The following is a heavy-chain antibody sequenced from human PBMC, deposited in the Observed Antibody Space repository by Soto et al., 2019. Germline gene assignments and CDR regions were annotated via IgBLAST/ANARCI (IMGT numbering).Heavy chain of an antibody. V-gene: IGHV4-39*01. Sequence: SETLSLTCTVSGGSISSSSYYWGWIRQPPGKGLEWIGSIYYSGSTYYNPSLKSRVTISVDTSKNQFSLKLSSVTAADKAVDYCARQLNHGGFGGATMGVTYYYGMDVWGQGTTVTVSS. D-gene: IGHD1-26*01. CDR1: GGSISSSSYY. J-gene: IGHJ6*02. CDR3: ARQLNHGGFGGATMGVTYYYGMDV. CDR2: IYYSGST.